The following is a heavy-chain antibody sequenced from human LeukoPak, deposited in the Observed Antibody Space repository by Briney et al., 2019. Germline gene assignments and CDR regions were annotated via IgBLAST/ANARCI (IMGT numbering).Heavy chain of an antibody. CDR2: LYSGGTT. V-gene: IGHV3-53*01. CDR3: ARVGSVYYEVDY. Sequence: PGGSLRLSCAASGFTVSTNSLTWVRQAPGKGLEWVSILYSGGTTFYADSVKGRFTISRDNSNNTLYLQMNSLRAEDTALYYCARVGSVYYEVDYWGQGTLVTVSS. D-gene: IGHD5/OR15-5a*01. CDR1: GFTVSTNS. J-gene: IGHJ4*02.